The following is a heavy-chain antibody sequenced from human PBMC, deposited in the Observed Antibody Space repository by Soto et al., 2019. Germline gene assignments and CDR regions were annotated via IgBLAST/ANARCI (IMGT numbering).Heavy chain of an antibody. Sequence: GGSLRLSCVASGFTFSSYAMTWVRQAPGKGLEWVSAISGGDGSPSYADSVKGRFTISGDNSKNTLYLHMNSLRADDTAAYYCAKWHTYNYDSLAFSGFDCWGQGTQVTVPS. CDR3: AKWHTYNYDSLAFSGFDC. CDR2: ISGGDGSP. D-gene: IGHD3-16*01. J-gene: IGHJ4*02. CDR1: GFTFSSYA. V-gene: IGHV3-23*01.